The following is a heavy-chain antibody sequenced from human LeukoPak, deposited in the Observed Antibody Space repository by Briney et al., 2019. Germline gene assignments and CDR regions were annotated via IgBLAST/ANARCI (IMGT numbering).Heavy chain of an antibody. CDR3: ARTEGRGMDV. CDR2: ISYLGSAI. Sequence: GGSLRLSCAASGFTFSSYSMNWVSQAPGKGLEWVSYISYLGSAIYYADSVKGRFTISRDSAKNSLYLQMNSLRDEDTAVYFCARTEGRGMDVWGQGTTVTVSS. V-gene: IGHV3-48*02. D-gene: IGHD1-14*01. J-gene: IGHJ6*02. CDR1: GFTFSSYS.